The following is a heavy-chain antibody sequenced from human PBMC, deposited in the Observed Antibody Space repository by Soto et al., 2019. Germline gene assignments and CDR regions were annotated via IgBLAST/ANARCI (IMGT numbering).Heavy chain of an antibody. CDR2: IWYDGSNK. Sequence: PGGSVRLSCAASGFTFISYGMHWVRQAPGKGLEWVAVIWYDGSNKYYADSVKGRFTISRDNSKNTLYLQMNSLRAEDTAVYYCARARKTLSGSYPDAFDIWGQGTMVTVSS. V-gene: IGHV3-33*01. J-gene: IGHJ3*02. D-gene: IGHD1-26*01. CDR3: ARARKTLSGSYPDAFDI. CDR1: GFTFISYG.